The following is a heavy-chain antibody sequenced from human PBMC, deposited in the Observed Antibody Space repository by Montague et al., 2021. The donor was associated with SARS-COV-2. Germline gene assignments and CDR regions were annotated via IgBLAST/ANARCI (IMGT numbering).Heavy chain of an antibody. D-gene: IGHD3-3*01. CDR3: ARQMGQSSIFGVVIQYYFDY. CDR2: IYYSGST. Sequence: SETLSLTCTVPGXSISSSSYYWGWIRQPPGKGLEWIGSIYYSGSTYYNPSLKSRVTISVDTSKNQFSLKLSSVTAADTAVYYCARQMGQSSIFGVVIQYYFDYWGQGTLVTVSS. CDR1: GXSISSSSYY. V-gene: IGHV4-39*01. J-gene: IGHJ4*02.